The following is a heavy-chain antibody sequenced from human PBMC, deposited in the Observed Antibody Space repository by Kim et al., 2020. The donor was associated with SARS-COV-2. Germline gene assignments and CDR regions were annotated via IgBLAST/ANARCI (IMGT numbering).Heavy chain of an antibody. D-gene: IGHD4-17*01. CDR3: ASNGLGSTYYYYYGMDV. CDR1: GFTFSSYS. CDR2: ISSSSSTI. V-gene: IGHV3-48*02. J-gene: IGHJ6*02. Sequence: GGSLRLSCAASGFTFSSYSMNWVRQAPGKGLEWVSYISSSSSTIYYADSVKGRFTISRDNAKNSLYLQMNSLRDEDTAVYYCASNGLGSTYYYYYGMDVWGQGTTVTVSS.